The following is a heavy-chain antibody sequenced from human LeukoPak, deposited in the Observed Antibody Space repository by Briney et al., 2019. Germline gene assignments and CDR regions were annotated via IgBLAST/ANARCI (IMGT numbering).Heavy chain of an antibody. Sequence: ASVKVSCKASGYTFTSYGISWVRQAPGQGLEWMGWISAYNGNTNYAQKLQGRVTMTTDTSTSTVYMELRSLRSDDTAVYYCAISYYDSSGYYYGPYFDYWGQGTLVTVSS. CDR2: ISAYNGNT. CDR3: AISYYDSSGYYYGPYFDY. J-gene: IGHJ4*02. D-gene: IGHD3-22*01. V-gene: IGHV1-18*01. CDR1: GYTFTSYG.